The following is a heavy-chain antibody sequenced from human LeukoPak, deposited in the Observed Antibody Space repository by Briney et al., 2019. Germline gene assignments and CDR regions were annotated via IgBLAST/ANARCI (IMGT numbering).Heavy chain of an antibody. V-gene: IGHV4-59*01. Sequence: SGTLSLTCTVSGGSMSTYYWSWIRQSPGKGLEWIGYIYYSGSTSYNPSLKSRLTISIDTSKTQFYLKLSSVTAADTAVYYCARVVYSGSWGYFDYWGQGILVTVSS. CDR1: GGSMSTYY. D-gene: IGHD3-10*01. J-gene: IGHJ4*02. CDR2: IYYSGST. CDR3: ARVVYSGSWGYFDY.